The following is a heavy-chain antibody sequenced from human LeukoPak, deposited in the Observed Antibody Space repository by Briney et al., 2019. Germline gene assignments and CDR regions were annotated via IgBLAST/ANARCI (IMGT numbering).Heavy chain of an antibody. CDR1: GYTFTSYD. V-gene: IGHV1-8*01. CDR2: MNPNSGNT. CDR3: ARADSLSYGSGSYYAN. J-gene: IGHJ4*02. D-gene: IGHD3-10*01. Sequence: ASVKVSCKASGYTFTSYDINWVRQATGQGLEWMGWMNPNSGNTGYAQKFQGRVTMTRNTSISTAYMELSSLRSEDTVVYYCARADSLSYGSGSYYANWGQGTLVTVSS.